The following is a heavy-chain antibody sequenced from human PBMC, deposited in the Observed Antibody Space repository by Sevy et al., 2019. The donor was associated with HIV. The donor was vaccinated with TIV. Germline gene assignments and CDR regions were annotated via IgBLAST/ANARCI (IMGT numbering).Heavy chain of an antibody. J-gene: IGHJ6*02. CDR1: GFTFSTYW. V-gene: IGHV3-7*01. Sequence: GGSLRLSCAASGFTFSTYWMTWVRQAPGKGLEWVANIREDGTEKYYVDSVKGRFTMSRYNAKDSLYLQMNSLRVDDTAVYYFSRVVLAYSFESVYSSYYVLDVWGPGTTVTVSS. D-gene: IGHD3-10*02. CDR2: IREDGTEK. CDR3: SRVVLAYSFESVYSSYYVLDV.